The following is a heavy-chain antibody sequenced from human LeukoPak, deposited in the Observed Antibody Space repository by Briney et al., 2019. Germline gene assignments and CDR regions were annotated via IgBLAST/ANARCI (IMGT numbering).Heavy chain of an antibody. J-gene: IGHJ4*02. CDR1: GFTFNSYG. CDR3: AKDYRSGYYYVDY. CDR2: IWYDGSNK. V-gene: IGHV3-33*06. D-gene: IGHD3-22*01. Sequence: PGGSLRLSCAASGFTFNSYGMHWVRQAPGKGLEWVAAIWYDGSNKYYADSVKGRFTISRDNPKNTLYLQMNSLRAEDTAVYYCAKDYRSGYYYVDYWGQGTLVTVSS.